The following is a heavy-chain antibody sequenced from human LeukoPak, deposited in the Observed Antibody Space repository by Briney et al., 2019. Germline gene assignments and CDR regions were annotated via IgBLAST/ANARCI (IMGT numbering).Heavy chain of an antibody. D-gene: IGHD5-18*01. Sequence: PSETLSLTCTVSGGSISSYYWSWIRQPPGKGLEWIGYIYYSGSTNYNPSLKSRVTISVDTSKNQFSLKLSSVTAADTAVYYCARESLRGIQLPFDIWGQGTMVTVSS. V-gene: IGHV4-59*01. J-gene: IGHJ3*02. CDR2: IYYSGST. CDR3: ARESLRGIQLPFDI. CDR1: GGSISSYY.